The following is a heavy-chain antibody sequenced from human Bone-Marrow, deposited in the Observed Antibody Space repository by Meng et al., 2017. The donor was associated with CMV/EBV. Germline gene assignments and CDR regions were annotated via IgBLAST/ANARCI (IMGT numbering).Heavy chain of an antibody. CDR3: AREGRYYDFWSGYYKGTYYYYYGMDV. J-gene: IGHJ6*02. Sequence: GSLRLSCAVYRGSFSGYYWSWIRQPPGKGLEWIGEINHSGSTNYNPSLKSRVTISVDTSKNQFSLKLSSVTAADTAVYYCAREGRYYDFWSGYYKGTYYYYYGMDVWGQGTTVTVS. V-gene: IGHV4-34*01. CDR2: INHSGST. D-gene: IGHD3-3*01. CDR1: RGSFSGYY.